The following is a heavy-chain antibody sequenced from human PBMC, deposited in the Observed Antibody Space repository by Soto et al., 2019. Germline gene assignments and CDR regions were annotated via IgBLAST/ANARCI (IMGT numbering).Heavy chain of an antibody. CDR1: GGTFSSYA. CDR2: IIPISGTA. V-gene: IGHV1-69*13. Sequence: GASVKVSCKASGGTFSSYAISWVRQAPGQGLEWMGGIIPISGTANYAQKFQGRVTITADESTSTAYMELSSLRSEDTAVYYCATPMGMDTAMVRDAFDIWGQGTMVTVSS. D-gene: IGHD5-18*01. CDR3: ATPMGMDTAMVRDAFDI. J-gene: IGHJ3*02.